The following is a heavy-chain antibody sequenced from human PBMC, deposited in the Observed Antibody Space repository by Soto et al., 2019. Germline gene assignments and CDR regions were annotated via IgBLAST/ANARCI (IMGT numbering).Heavy chain of an antibody. CDR1: GGIFSTYA. V-gene: IGHV1-69*06. J-gene: IGHJ4*02. CDR2: IIPIFGTP. CDR3: ARDRDDYGSGNYYNRIDF. D-gene: IGHD3-10*01. Sequence: QVQLVQSGAEVKKPGSSVKVSCKASGGIFSTYAISWLRQAPGQGLEGMGGIIPIFGTPNYARRFQGRVTITAHKSTSTAYMELRRLRSEDTAVYYCARDRDDYGSGNYYNRIDFWGQGTLVTVSS.